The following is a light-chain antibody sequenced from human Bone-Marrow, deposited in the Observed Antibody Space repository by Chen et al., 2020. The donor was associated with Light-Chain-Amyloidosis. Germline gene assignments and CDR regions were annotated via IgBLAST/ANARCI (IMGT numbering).Light chain of an antibody. CDR3: QVWDRSSDRPV. CDR2: AVS. CDR1: NIGSTS. V-gene: IGLV3-21*02. J-gene: IGLJ3*02. Sequence: SYVLTQPSSVSGAPGQTATLACGGNNIGSTSVHWYQQTPGQAPLLVVYAVSDRPSGIPERLSGSNSGNTATLTISRVEAGDEADYYCQVWDRSSDRPVFGGGTKLTVL.